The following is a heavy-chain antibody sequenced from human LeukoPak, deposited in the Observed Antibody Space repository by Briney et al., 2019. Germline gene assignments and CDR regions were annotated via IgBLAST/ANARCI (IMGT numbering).Heavy chain of an antibody. CDR3: AKVAALYYDILTGYYYYYYYMDV. D-gene: IGHD3-9*01. CDR2: ISGSGGST. J-gene: IGHJ6*03. Sequence: GGSLRLSCAASGFTFSSYAMSWVRQAPGKGLEWVSAISGSGGSTYYADSVKGRFTISRDNPKNTLYLQMNSLRAEDTAVYYCAKVAALYYDILTGYYYYYYYMDVWGKGTTVTVSS. V-gene: IGHV3-23*01. CDR1: GFTFSSYA.